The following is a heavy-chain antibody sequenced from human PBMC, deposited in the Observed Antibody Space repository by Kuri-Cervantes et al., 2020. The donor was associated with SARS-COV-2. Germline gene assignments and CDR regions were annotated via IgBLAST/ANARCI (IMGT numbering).Heavy chain of an antibody. CDR1: GYTFTSYD. J-gene: IGHJ6*03. CDR2: MNPNSGGT. Sequence: ASVKVSCKASGYTFTSYDINWVRQATGQGLEWMGWMNPNSGGTNYAQKLQGRVTMTTDTSTSTAYMELRSLRSDDTAVYYCARDRLLWFGELLPPNPSYYYYYMDVWGKGTTVTVSS. V-gene: IGHV1-18*01. CDR3: ARDRLLWFGELLPPNPSYYYYYMDV. D-gene: IGHD3-10*01.